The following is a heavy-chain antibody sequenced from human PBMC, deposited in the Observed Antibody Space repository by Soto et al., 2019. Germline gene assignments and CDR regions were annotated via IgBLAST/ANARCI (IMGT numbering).Heavy chain of an antibody. CDR2: ISYDGSNK. CDR1: VFTFSSYG. CDR3: AKDGIAAAGIYNWFDP. D-gene: IGHD6-13*01. Sequence: GGSLRLSCASSVFTFSSYGMHWVRQAPGKGLEWVAVISYDGSNKYYADSVKGRFTISRDNSKNTLYLQMNSLRAEDTAVYYCAKDGIAAAGIYNWFDPWGQGTLVTVSS. J-gene: IGHJ5*02. V-gene: IGHV3-30*18.